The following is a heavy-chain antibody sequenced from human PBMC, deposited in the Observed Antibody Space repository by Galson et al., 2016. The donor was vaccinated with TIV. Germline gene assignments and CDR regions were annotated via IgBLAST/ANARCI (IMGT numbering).Heavy chain of an antibody. CDR3: TRDRSIAAPRDMDV. CDR1: GYTFTSFG. Sequence: SVKVSCKATGYTFTSFGIAWVRQAPGQGLEWMGWISGYNGKTYCAQKFQDRVTMTTDTSTNTAYVELRSLRSDDTAVYYCTRDRSIAAPRDMDVWGQGTAVTVSS. CDR2: ISGYNGKT. J-gene: IGHJ6*02. D-gene: IGHD6-6*01. V-gene: IGHV1-18*01.